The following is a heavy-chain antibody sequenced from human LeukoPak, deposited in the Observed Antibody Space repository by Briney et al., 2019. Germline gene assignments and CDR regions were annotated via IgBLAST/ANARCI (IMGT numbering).Heavy chain of an antibody. CDR2: MNPNSGGT. CDR3: GRDRNYQDSSGRPGY. J-gene: IGHJ4*02. D-gene: IGHD3-22*01. V-gene: IGHV1-2*02. CDR1: GYTFTGYY. Sequence: ASVKVSCKASGYTFTGYYMHWVRQAPGQGLEWMGWMNPNSGGTNYAQKFQGRITMTGDTSINTAYMELSRLRSDDTAVYYCGRDRNYQDSSGRPGYWGQGTLVTVPS.